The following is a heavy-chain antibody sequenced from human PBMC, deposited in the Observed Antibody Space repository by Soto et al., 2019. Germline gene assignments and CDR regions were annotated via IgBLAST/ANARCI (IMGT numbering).Heavy chain of an antibody. Sequence: RLSCAASGFTFCDFYMSWIRQAPGKGLEWVSYISNSGSTMYYADSVKGRFTISRDNAKSSLYLQMNSLRAEDTAMYYCARATDFWSNMDVWGPGTTVTVSS. J-gene: IGHJ6*02. CDR2: ISNSGSTM. V-gene: IGHV3-11*01. D-gene: IGHD3-3*01. CDR3: ARATDFWSNMDV. CDR1: GFTFCDFY.